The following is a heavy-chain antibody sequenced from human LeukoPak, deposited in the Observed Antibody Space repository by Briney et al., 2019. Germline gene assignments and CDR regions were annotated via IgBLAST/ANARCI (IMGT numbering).Heavy chain of an antibody. CDR1: GGSISSGGYY. Sequence: SETLSLTCTVSGGSISSGGYYWSWIRQHPGKGLEWIGYIYYSGSTYYNPSLKSRVTISVDTSKNQFSLKLSSVTAADTAVYYCASLPAREWEHHYFDYWGQGTLVTVSS. J-gene: IGHJ4*02. CDR2: IYYSGST. V-gene: IGHV4-31*03. CDR3: ASLPAREWEHHYFDY. D-gene: IGHD1-26*01.